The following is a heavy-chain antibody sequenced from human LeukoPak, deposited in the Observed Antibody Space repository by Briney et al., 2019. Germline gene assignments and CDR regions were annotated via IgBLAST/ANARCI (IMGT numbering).Heavy chain of an antibody. V-gene: IGHV4-59*01. CDR3: AGGTTMISP. D-gene: IGHD3-22*01. CDR2: IYYRGSS. Sequence: PSETLSLTCTVSGGSMNNYYWTWIRQPPGKGLEWIAYIYYRGSSNHNPSLKSRVTVSIDAPKKQISLKLSSVTAADTAVYYCAGGTTMISPWGQGTLVTVSS. CDR1: GGSMNNYY. J-gene: IGHJ5*02.